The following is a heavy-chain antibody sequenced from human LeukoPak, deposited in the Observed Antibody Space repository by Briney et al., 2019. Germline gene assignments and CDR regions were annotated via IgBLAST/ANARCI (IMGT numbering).Heavy chain of an antibody. CDR3: AREGGYSYGDDDYFDY. V-gene: IGHV3-21*01. CDR2: ISSSSSYI. Sequence: GGSLRLSCAASGFTFSSYSMNWVRQAPGKGLEWVSSISSSSSYIYYADSVKGRFTISRDNDKNSLYLQMNSLRAEDTAVYYCAREGGYSYGDDDYFDYWGQGTLVTVSS. D-gene: IGHD5-18*01. CDR1: GFTFSSYS. J-gene: IGHJ4*02.